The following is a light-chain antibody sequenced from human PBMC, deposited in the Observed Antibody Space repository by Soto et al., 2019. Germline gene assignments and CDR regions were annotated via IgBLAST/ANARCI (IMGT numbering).Light chain of an antibody. Sequence: DAVMTQSPLSLPVTLGQPASISCRSSQSLVHSTGNTYLHWFQQRPGQSPRRLIYKVSNRDSGVPYRFSGSASGTNLIPKISRLEDEDIGVYYCMQATHWPYTFGQGTK. V-gene: IGKV2-30*02. J-gene: IGKJ2*01. CDR2: KVS. CDR1: QSLVHSTGNTY. CDR3: MQATHWPYT.